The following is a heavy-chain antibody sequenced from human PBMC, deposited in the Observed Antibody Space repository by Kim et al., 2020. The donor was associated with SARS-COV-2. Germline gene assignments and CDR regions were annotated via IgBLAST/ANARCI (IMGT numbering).Heavy chain of an antibody. Sequence: GGSLRLSCAASGFTFGDFAMHWVRQVPGKGLEWVSGLSWNSGVIGYADSVKGRFTISRHNAVNSLYLQMNSLRAEDTAFYYCAKDLVSSSFRAFHIWGQGTMVTVSS. CDR3: AKDLVSSSFRAFHI. V-gene: IGHV3-9*01. J-gene: IGHJ3*02. CDR1: GFTFGDFA. CDR2: LSWNSGVI. D-gene: IGHD6-6*01.